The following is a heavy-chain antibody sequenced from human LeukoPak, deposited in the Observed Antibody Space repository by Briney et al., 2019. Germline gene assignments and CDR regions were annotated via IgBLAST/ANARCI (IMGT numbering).Heavy chain of an antibody. CDR1: GYTFTSYD. Sequence: GASVKVSCKASGYTFTSYDINWVRQATGQGLEWMGWMNPNSGNTGYAQKFQGRVTITRNTSISTAYMELSSLRSEDTAVYYCARGVGGWNDDGYMDVWGKGTTVTVSS. CDR3: ARGVGGWNDDGYMDV. CDR2: MNPNSGNT. D-gene: IGHD1-1*01. V-gene: IGHV1-8*03. J-gene: IGHJ6*03.